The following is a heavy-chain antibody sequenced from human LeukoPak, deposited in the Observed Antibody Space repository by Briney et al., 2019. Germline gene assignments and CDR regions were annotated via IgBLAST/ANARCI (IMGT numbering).Heavy chain of an antibody. D-gene: IGHD4-11*01. V-gene: IGHV3-21*01. CDR3: ARDRGDYNYLDY. J-gene: IGHJ4*02. CDR2: ISTIGNYI. CDR1: GFTFSTYI. Sequence: GGSLRLSCAASGFTFSTYIMTWVRHAPGKGLAWVSSISTIGNYIYYADSVKGRFTISRDNAKNSLYLQMNSLTAEDTAVYYCARDRGDYNYLDYWGQGTLVTVSS.